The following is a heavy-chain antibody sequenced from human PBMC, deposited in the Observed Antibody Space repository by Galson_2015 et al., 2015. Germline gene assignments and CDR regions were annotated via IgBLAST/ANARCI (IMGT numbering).Heavy chain of an antibody. J-gene: IGHJ5*02. CDR1: GYTFTSYY. V-gene: IGHV1-46*01. CDR3: ARALAVAGTGMGNWFDP. CDR2: INPSGGST. Sequence: SCKASGYTFTSYYMHWVRQAPGQGLEWMGIINPSGGSTSYAQKFQGRVTMTRDTSTSTVYMELSSLRSEDTAVYYCARALAVAGTGMGNWFDPWGQGTLVTVSS. D-gene: IGHD6-19*01.